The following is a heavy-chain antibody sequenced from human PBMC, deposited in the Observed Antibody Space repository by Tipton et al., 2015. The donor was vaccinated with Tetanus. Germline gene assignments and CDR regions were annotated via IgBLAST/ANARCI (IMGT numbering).Heavy chain of an antibody. J-gene: IGHJ6*02. CDR1: GGSISSSSHY. CDR3: SRDTGSTYAMDV. V-gene: IGHV4-31*03. Sequence: TLSLTCTVSGGSISSSSHYFTWIRQRPGKGLEWIGYVYYSGTTYFDLSLQSRLTLSVDTSRNLFSLKLTSVTAADTGIYYFSRDTGSTYAMDVWGQGTAVTVSS. CDR2: VYYSGTT.